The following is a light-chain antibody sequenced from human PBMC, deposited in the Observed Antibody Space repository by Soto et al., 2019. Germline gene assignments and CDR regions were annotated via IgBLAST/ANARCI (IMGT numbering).Light chain of an antibody. J-gene: IGKJ4*01. Sequence: DIQMTQSPSTLSASVGDKDTINCRASQSISSWLAWYQQKPGKAPKLLIYDASSLESGVPSRFSGSGSGTEFTLTISSLQPDDFATYYCQQYNSYVLTFGGGTKVDIK. CDR3: QQYNSYVLT. V-gene: IGKV1-5*01. CDR2: DAS. CDR1: QSISSW.